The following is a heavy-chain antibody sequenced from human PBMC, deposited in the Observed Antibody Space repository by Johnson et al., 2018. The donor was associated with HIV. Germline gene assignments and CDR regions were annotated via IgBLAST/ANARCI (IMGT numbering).Heavy chain of an antibody. Sequence: MKWVRQTPGMGLEWVSAINWNAGRTSYADSVKGRFIISRDNATNSLYLQMNRLRVEDTAVYSCARLTYNFNSRLGAFDIWGQGTVVTVSS. CDR3: ARLTYNFNSRLGAFDI. J-gene: IGHJ3*02. D-gene: IGHD1-20*01. CDR2: INWNAGRT. V-gene: IGHV3-20*03.